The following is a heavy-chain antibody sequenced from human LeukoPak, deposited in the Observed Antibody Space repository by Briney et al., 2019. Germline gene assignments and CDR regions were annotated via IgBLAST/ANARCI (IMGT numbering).Heavy chain of an antibody. CDR3: ASRDTHAFDI. CDR1: GGSFSGYY. D-gene: IGHD2-2*02. V-gene: IGHV4-34*01. J-gene: IGHJ3*02. Sequence: PSETLSLTCAVYGGSFSGYYWSWIRQPPGKGLEWIGEINHSGSTNYNPSLKSRVTISVDTSKNQFSLKLSSVTAADTAVYYCASRDTHAFDIWGQGTMVTVSS. CDR2: INHSGST.